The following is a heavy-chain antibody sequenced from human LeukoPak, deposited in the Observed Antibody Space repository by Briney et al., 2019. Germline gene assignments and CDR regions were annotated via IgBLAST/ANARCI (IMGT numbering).Heavy chain of an antibody. CDR1: GFTFSSYA. D-gene: IGHD6-13*01. CDR3: ASQYSSSWRGGYFDY. V-gene: IGHV3-30-3*01. J-gene: IGHJ4*02. CDR2: ISYDGGNK. Sequence: PGRSLRLSCAASGFTFSSYAMHWVRQAPGKGLEWVAVISYDGGNKYYADSVKGRFTISRDNSKNTLYLQMNSLRAEDTAVYYCASQYSSSWRGGYFDYWGQGTLVTVSS.